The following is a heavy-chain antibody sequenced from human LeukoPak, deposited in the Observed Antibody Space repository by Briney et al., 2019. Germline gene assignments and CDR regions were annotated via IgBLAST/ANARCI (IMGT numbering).Heavy chain of an antibody. CDR3: ARGYYYDSGSLGA. J-gene: IGHJ4*02. CDR2: ISYDGSNK. D-gene: IGHD3-10*01. Sequence: PGGSLRLSCAASGFTFSSYTMHWVRQAPGKGRGWEAVISYDGSNKYYTDSVKGRFTISKDNSKNTLYLQMKRLRAEETGVYYCARGYYYDSGSLGARGQGTHVTVSS. CDR1: GFTFSSYT. V-gene: IGHV3-30*14.